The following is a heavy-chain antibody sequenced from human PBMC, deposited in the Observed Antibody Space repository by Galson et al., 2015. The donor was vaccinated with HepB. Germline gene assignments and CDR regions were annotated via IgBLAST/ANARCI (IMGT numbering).Heavy chain of an antibody. J-gene: IGHJ6*03. Sequence: SLRLSCAASGFTFSNAWMSWVRQAPGKGLEWVGRIKSKTDGGTTDYAAPVKGRFTISRDDSKNTLYLQMNSLKTEDTAVYYCTTVAYSSSWYLWGYYYYYMDVWGKGTTVTVSS. CDR3: TTVAYSSSWYLWGYYYYYMDV. CDR2: IKSKTDGGTT. D-gene: IGHD6-13*01. V-gene: IGHV3-15*01. CDR1: GFTFSNAW.